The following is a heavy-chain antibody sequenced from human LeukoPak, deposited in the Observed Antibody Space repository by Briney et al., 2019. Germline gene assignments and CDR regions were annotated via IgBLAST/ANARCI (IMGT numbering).Heavy chain of an antibody. CDR3: ARGLRGGYSYLFDP. CDR2: INHSGST. V-gene: IGHV4-39*07. Sequence: SETLSLTCTVSGGSISSSSYYWGWIRQPPGKGLEWIGEINHSGSTNYNPSLKSRVTISVDTSKNQFSLKLSSVTAADTAVYYCARGLRGGYSYLFDPWGQGTLVTVSS. D-gene: IGHD5-18*01. J-gene: IGHJ5*02. CDR1: GGSISSSSYY.